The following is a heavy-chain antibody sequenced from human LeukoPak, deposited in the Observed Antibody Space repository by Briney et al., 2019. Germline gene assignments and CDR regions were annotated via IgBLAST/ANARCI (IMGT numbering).Heavy chain of an antibody. CDR3: ARVTRYDNSRNNYYMDV. Sequence: SETLSLTCTVSDGSISGTAYYRGWFRQPPGKGPEWIGNIYYSGTVYYNPSLKSRVTISVDMSKNQFPLKLSSVTAADTAVYFCARVTRYDNSRNNYYMDVWGKGTTVTVS. CDR1: DGSISGTAYY. CDR2: IYYSGTV. V-gene: IGHV4-39*06. J-gene: IGHJ6*03. D-gene: IGHD4-17*01.